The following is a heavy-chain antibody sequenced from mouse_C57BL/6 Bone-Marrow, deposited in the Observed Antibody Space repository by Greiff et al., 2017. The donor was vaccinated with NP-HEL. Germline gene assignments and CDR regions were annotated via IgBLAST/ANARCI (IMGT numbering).Heavy chain of an antibody. CDR2: IHPNSGST. CDR3: ARRSLYPLDY. Sequence: QVQLQQPGAELVKPGASVKLSCKASGYTFTSYWMHWVKQRPGQGLEWIGMIHPNSGSTNYNEKFKSKATLNVDKSSSTTYMQLSSLTSEDSAVYYCARRSLYPLDYWGQGTTLTVSS. D-gene: IGHD5-1-1*01. CDR1: GYTFTSYW. J-gene: IGHJ2*01. V-gene: IGHV1-64*01.